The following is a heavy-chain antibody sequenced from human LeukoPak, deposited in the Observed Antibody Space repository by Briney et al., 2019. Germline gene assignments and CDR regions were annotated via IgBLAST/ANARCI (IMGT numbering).Heavy chain of an antibody. D-gene: IGHD2-2*01. Sequence: GGSLRLSCAASGFTFSSYAMHWVRQAPGKGLEWVANIKQDVSEKYYVDSVKGRFTISKDNAKNSLYLQMNSLRAEDTAVYYCARVQRKYQLPRLNDYDYMDVWGKGTTVTISS. J-gene: IGHJ6*03. CDR3: ARVQRKYQLPRLNDYDYMDV. V-gene: IGHV3-7*01. CDR1: GFTFSSYA. CDR2: IKQDVSEK.